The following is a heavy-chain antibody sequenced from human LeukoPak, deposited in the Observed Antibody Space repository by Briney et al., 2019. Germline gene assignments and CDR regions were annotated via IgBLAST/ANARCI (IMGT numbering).Heavy chain of an antibody. CDR1: GGSLSGYY. D-gene: IGHD2-15*01. J-gene: IGHJ6*02. CDR3: ARIALSGGNRYYYGMDV. Sequence: PSETLSLTCAVYGGSLSGYYWSWIRQPPGKGLEWIGEINHSGSTNYNPSLKSRVTISVDTSKNQFSLKLSSVTAADTAVYYCARIALSGGNRYYYGMDVWGQGTTVTVSS. V-gene: IGHV4-34*01. CDR2: INHSGST.